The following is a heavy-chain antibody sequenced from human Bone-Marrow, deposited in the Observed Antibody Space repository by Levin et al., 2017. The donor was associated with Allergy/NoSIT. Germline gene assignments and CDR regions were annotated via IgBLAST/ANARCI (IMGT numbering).Heavy chain of an antibody. CDR1: GGSISSSSYY. V-gene: IGHV4-39*01. D-gene: IGHD6-19*01. CDR2: IYHSGTT. CDR3: ARQPGWGGWYFDY. Sequence: SETLSLTCTVSGGSISSSSYYWGWIRQPPGKGLEWIGSIYHSGTTYHNPSLKSRVTISVDTSKNQFSLKLSSVTAAYTAVYYCARQPGWGGWYFDYWGQGTLVTVSS. J-gene: IGHJ4*02.